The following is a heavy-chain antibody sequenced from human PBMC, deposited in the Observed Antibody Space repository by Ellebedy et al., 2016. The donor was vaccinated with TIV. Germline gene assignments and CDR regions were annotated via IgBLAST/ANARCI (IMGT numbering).Heavy chain of an antibody. CDR1: GFTFSGYT. D-gene: IGHD6-13*01. J-gene: IGHJ6*03. Sequence: GESLKISCAASGFTFSGYTLHWVRQAPGKGLEWVAVISYDGVNKYYADSVRGRFTISRDDSKKTLYLQMNSLRAEDTAVYYCARRGPAAAPYYMDVWGKGTTVIVSS. CDR3: ARRGPAAAPYYMDV. V-gene: IGHV3-30-3*01. CDR2: ISYDGVNK.